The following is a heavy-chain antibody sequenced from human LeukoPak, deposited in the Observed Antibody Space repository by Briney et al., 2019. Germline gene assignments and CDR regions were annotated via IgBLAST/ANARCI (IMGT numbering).Heavy chain of an antibody. Sequence: PGGSLRLSCTASGFSFSNYWMSWVRQAPGKGLEWVAVISYDGSNKYYADSVKGRFTISRDNSKNTLYLQMNSLRAEDTAVYYCARDRVGATNNYFDYWGQGTLVTVSS. D-gene: IGHD1-26*01. J-gene: IGHJ4*02. CDR2: ISYDGSNK. CDR1: GFSFSNYW. V-gene: IGHV3-30*03. CDR3: ARDRVGATNNYFDY.